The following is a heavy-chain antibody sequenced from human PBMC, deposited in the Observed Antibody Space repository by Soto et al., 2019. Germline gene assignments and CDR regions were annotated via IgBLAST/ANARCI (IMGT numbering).Heavy chain of an antibody. Sequence: QPGGSLRLSCAASGFTFSSYEMNWVRQAPGQGLEWVSHISDSGGTIYYADSVKGRFTVSRDNAQNSVYLQMNSLRTEDTAVYYCARDLLHYDFWSGYSAYFYYGMDVWGPGTTVTVSS. D-gene: IGHD3-3*01. CDR1: GFTFSSYE. CDR3: ARDLLHYDFWSGYSAYFYYGMDV. CDR2: ISDSGGTI. V-gene: IGHV3-48*03. J-gene: IGHJ6*02.